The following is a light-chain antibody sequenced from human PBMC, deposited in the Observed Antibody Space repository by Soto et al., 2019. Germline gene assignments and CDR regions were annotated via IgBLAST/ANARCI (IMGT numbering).Light chain of an antibody. V-gene: IGLV2-14*01. CDR2: DVS. CDR3: SSYTSSSTHYV. CDR1: SSDVGGYNY. Sequence: QSALTQPASVSGSPGQSITISCTGTSSDVGGYNYVSWYQQHPGKAPNLMIYDVSNRPSGVSNRFSGSKSGNTASLTISGLQAEDEADYYCSSYTSSSTHYVFGTGTKLTVL. J-gene: IGLJ1*01.